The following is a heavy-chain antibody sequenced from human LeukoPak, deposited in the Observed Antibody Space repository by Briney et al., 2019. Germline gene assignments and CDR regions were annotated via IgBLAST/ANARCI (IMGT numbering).Heavy chain of an antibody. Sequence: GGSLRLSCAASGFTFSDYYMSWIRQAPGKGLEWVSYISSSRSYTNSADSVKGRFTISRENAKNSLYLQMNSLRAEDTAVYYCARVEGYCSGGSCYSNYWGQGTLVTVSS. CDR1: GFTFSDYY. V-gene: IGHV3-11*06. CDR2: ISSSRSYT. CDR3: ARVEGYCSGGSCYSNY. J-gene: IGHJ4*02. D-gene: IGHD2-15*01.